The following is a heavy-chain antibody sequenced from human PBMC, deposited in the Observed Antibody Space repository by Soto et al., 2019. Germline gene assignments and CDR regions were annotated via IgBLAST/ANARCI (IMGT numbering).Heavy chain of an antibody. CDR1: GFTFGDYA. CDR2: IRSKAYGGTT. CDR3: TRGVGYCSSTSCPNWFDP. V-gene: IGHV3-49*04. D-gene: IGHD2-2*01. J-gene: IGHJ5*02. Sequence: GGSLRLSCTASGFTFGDYAMSWVRQAPGKGLEWVGFIRSKAYGGTTEYAASVKGRFTISRDDSKSIAYLQMNSLKTEDTAVYYCTRGVGYCSSTSCPNWFDPWGQGTLVTGSS.